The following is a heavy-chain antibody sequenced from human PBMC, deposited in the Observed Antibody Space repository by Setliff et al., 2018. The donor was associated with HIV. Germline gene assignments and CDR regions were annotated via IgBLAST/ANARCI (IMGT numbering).Heavy chain of an antibody. Sequence: PGGSLRLSCAASGFRMSYHWMTWVRQAPGKGLEWVANIKQDGSEIYYADSVKGRFTVSRDNSKNTVYLQMNSLRAEDTAVYYCAKIPHTGDSAYGVWGQGTMVTVSS. CDR3: AKIPHTGDSAYGV. V-gene: IGHV3-7*01. D-gene: IGHD7-27*01. J-gene: IGHJ3*01. CDR1: GFRMSYHW. CDR2: IKQDGSEI.